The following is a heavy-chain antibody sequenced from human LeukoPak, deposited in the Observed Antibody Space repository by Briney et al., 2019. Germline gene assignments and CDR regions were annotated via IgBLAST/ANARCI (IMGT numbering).Heavy chain of an antibody. J-gene: IGHJ4*02. CDR1: GGSISSYY. V-gene: IGHV4-59*01. CDR3: AGKSGIAAAGTFDY. CDR2: IYYSGST. Sequence: PSETLSLTCTVSGGSISSYYWSWIRQPPGKGLECIGYIYYSGSTNYNPSLKSRVTISVDTSKNQFSLKLSSVNGADTAVYYCAGKSGIAAAGTFDYWGQGTLVTVSS. D-gene: IGHD6-13*01.